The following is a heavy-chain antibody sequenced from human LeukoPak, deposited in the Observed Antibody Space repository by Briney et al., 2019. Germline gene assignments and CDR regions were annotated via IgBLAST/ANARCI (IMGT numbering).Heavy chain of an antibody. CDR1: GFTFSSYE. J-gene: IGHJ6*03. CDR2: ISSSGSYI. Sequence: GGSLRLSCAASGFTFSSYEMNWVRQAPGKGLEWVSSISSSGSYIYYADSVKGRFTISRDNAKHSLYLQMNSLRAEDTAVYYCARDSIRQQYYYMDVWGKGTTVTVSS. V-gene: IGHV3-21*01. D-gene: IGHD2-21*01. CDR3: ARDSIRQQYYYMDV.